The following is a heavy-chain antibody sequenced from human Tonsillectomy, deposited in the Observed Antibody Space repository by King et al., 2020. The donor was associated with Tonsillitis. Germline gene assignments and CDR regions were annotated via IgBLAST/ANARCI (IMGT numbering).Heavy chain of an antibody. J-gene: IGHJ3*02. CDR2: INHSGST. CDR3: ARDGAGSMTAFDI. Sequence: VQLQQWGAGLLKPSETLSLTCAVYGGSFSGYYWSWIRQTPGKGLEWIGEINHSGSTNYNPSLKSRVTISVDTSKNQFSLKLISVTAADTAVYYCARDGAGSMTAFDIWGQGTMVTVSS. D-gene: IGHD1-26*01. V-gene: IGHV4-34*01. CDR1: GGSFSGYY.